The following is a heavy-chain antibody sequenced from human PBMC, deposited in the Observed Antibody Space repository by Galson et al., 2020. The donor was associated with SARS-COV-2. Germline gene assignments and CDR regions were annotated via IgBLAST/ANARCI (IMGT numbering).Heavy chain of an antibody. CDR1: GWSFSGRY. Sequence: SETLSLTCAVYGWSFSGRYWSWIRQPPGKGLEWIGEINHSGGTNYNPSLKSRVIISVDTSKNQFSLRLSSVTAADTAVYYCARGDEDDVVVAGRLFFATHYSCYIDVWGKGTTVTVS. CDR2: INHSGGT. D-gene: IGHD2-15*01. V-gene: IGHV4-34*01. J-gene: IGHJ6*03. CDR3: ARGDEDDVVVAGRLFFATHYSCYIDV.